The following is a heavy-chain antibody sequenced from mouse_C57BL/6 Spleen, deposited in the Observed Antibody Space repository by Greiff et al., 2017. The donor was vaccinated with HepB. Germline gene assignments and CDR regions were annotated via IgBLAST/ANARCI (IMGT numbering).Heavy chain of an antibody. J-gene: IGHJ3*01. V-gene: IGHV1-42*01. CDR2: INPSTGGT. CDR1: GYSFTGYY. Sequence: EVQLQQSGPELVKPGASVKISCKASGYSFTGYYMNWVKQSPEKSLEWIGEINPSTGGTTYNQKFKANATLTVDKSSSTAYLQLKSLTAEYSAVYYCARKRDSPFAYWGQGTLVTVSA. CDR3: ARKRDSPFAY.